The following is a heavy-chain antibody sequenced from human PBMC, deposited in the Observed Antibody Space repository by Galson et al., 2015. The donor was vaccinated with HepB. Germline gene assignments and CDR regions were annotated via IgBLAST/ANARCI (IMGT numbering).Heavy chain of an antibody. CDR1: GASFTDYY. CDR3: PYFFGSGSFFMDV. V-gene: IGHV4-34*01. CDR2: INHSGIP. J-gene: IGHJ6*02. Sequence: SETLSLTCAVYGASFTDYYWNWIRQPPGKGPEWIGEINHSGIPKYNPSLRSRLTISIDRSKKQFSLKLKSVTAADTAVYYCPYFFGSGSFFMDVWRQGTAVTVSS. D-gene: IGHD3-10*01.